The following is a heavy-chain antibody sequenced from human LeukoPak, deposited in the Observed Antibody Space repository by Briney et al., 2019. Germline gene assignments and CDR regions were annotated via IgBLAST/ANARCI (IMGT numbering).Heavy chain of an antibody. CDR3: AKTLRGMDV. CDR1: GFTFSIYG. J-gene: IGHJ6*02. CDR2: ISYDGSNK. Sequence: GGSLRLSRAASGFTFSIYGMHAVRQAPGKGLEWVAVISYDGSNKYYADSVKGRFTISRDNSKNTLYLQMNSLRAEDTAVYYYAKTLRGMDVWGQGTTVTVSS. V-gene: IGHV3-30*18.